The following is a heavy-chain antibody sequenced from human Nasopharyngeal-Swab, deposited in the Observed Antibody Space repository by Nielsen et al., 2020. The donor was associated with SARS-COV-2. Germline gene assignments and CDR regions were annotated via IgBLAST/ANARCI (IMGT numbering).Heavy chain of an antibody. Sequence: SCTASGFTFGDYAMGWVRQAPGKGLEWVGFIRSKAYGGTTEYAASVKGRFTISRDDSKSIAYLQMNSLKTEDTAVYYCTRGFDPWGQGTLVTVSS. J-gene: IGHJ5*02. CDR2: IRSKAYGGTT. V-gene: IGHV3-49*04. CDR1: GFTFGDYA. CDR3: TRGFDP.